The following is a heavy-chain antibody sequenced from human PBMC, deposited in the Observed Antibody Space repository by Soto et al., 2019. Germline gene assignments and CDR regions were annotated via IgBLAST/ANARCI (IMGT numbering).Heavy chain of an antibody. Sequence: ESGGGVVQPGRSLRLSCAASGFTFSSYGMHWVRQAPGKGLEWVAVISYDGSNKYYADSVKGRFTISRDNSKNTLYLQMNSLRAEDTAVYYCAKASSFGGLDYWGQGTLVTVSS. D-gene: IGHD3-10*01. CDR1: GFTFSSYG. J-gene: IGHJ4*02. V-gene: IGHV3-30*18. CDR3: AKASSFGGLDY. CDR2: ISYDGSNK.